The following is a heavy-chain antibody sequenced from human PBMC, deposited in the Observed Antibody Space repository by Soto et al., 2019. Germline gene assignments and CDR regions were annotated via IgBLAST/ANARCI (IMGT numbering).Heavy chain of an antibody. J-gene: IGHJ4*02. CDR2: INHSGST. CDR1: GGSFSGYY. Sequence: SETLSLTCAVYGGSFSGYYWSWIRQPPGKGLEWIGEINHSGSTNYNPSLKSRVTISVDTSKNQFSLNLSSVTAADTAVYYCARGSDYFDYWGQGTLVTVSS. V-gene: IGHV4-34*01. CDR3: ARGSDYFDY.